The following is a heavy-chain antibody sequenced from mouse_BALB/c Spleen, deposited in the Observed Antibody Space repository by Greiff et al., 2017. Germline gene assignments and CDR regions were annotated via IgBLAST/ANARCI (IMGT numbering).Heavy chain of an antibody. J-gene: IGHJ2*01. CDR1: GFTFSSYA. Sequence: EVHLVESGGGLVKPGGSLKLSCAASGFTFSSYAMSWVRQTPEKRLEWVASISSGGSTYYPDSVKGRFTISRDNARNILYLQMSSLRSEDTAMYYCARGHGYDVDYWGQGTTLTVSS. CDR2: ISSGGST. V-gene: IGHV5-6-5*01. D-gene: IGHD2-2*01. CDR3: ARGHGYDVDY.